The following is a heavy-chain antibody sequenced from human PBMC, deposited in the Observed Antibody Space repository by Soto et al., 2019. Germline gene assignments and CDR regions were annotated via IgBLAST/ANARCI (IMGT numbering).Heavy chain of an antibody. V-gene: IGHV4-39*01. D-gene: IGHD3-22*01. CDR1: GGSTSSSSYY. CDR2: IYYSGST. CDR3: ASGRNYYDSSGYYSANFDY. Sequence: SETLSLTCTVSGGSTSSSSYYWGWIRQPPGKGLEWIGSIYYSGSTYYNPSLKSRVTISVDTSKNQFSLKLSSVTAADTAVYYCASGRNYYDSSGYYSANFDYWGQGTLVTVSS. J-gene: IGHJ4*02.